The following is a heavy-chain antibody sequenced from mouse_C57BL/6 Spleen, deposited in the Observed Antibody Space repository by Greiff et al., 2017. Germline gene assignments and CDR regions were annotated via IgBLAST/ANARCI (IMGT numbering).Heavy chain of an antibody. D-gene: IGHD2-2*01. V-gene: IGHV1-19*01. CDR2: INPYNGGT. J-gene: IGHJ2*01. Sequence: VQLQQSGPVLVKPGASVKMSCKASGYTFTDYYMNWVKQSHGKSLEWIGVINPYNGGTSYNQKFKGKATLTVDKSSSTAYMELNSLTSEDSAVYYCARRGYDEGDYFDYWGQGTTLTVSS. CDR3: ARRGYDEGDYFDY. CDR1: GYTFTDYY.